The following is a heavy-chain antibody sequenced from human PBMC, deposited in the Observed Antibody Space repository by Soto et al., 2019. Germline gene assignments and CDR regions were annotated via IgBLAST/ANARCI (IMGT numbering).Heavy chain of an antibody. CDR1: GFSFSSYW. Sequence: VQLVESGGGLVQPGGSRRLSCAASGFSFSSYWMHWVRHAPGKGLVWVSRINSDGSSTTYADSVKGRFTISRDNAKNTLYLQMNSLTPEDTAVYYCAKGVPAATRYFQHWGQGTLVTVSS. CDR2: INSDGSST. V-gene: IGHV3-74*01. D-gene: IGHD2-2*01. J-gene: IGHJ1*01. CDR3: AKGVPAATRYFQH.